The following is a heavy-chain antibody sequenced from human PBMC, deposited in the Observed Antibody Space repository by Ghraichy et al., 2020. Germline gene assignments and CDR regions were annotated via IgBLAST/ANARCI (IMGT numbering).Heavy chain of an antibody. J-gene: IGHJ4*02. CDR2: MYTSGST. CDR3: ARDSEGVAAVGIF. Sequence: SETLSLTCTVSGGSIRSGSYYWSWIRQPAGKGLEWIGRMYTSGSTYYNPSLKSRVTMSLDTSKNQFSLKLSSVTVADTAVYYCARDSEGVAAVGIFWGQGALVTVSS. V-gene: IGHV4-61*02. CDR1: GGSIRSGSYY. D-gene: IGHD6-13*01.